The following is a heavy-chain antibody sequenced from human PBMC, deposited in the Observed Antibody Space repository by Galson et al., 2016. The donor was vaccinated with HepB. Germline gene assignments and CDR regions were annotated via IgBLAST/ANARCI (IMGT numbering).Heavy chain of an antibody. CDR1: GLPFSSYG. J-gene: IGHJ3*02. Sequence: SLRLSCAASGLPFSSYGIHWVRQAPGKGLEWVAVIWYDGSRKYYVDSVRGRFTISRDNFKNMVYLQMNSLRAEDTAVYYCARDRRSGSYGDDFHIWGQGTMVTVSS. D-gene: IGHD1-26*01. V-gene: IGHV3-33*01. CDR2: IWYDGSRK. CDR3: ARDRRSGSYGDDFHI.